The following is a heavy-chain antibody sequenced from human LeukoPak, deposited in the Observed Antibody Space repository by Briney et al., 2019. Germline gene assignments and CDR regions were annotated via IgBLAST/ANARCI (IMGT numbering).Heavy chain of an antibody. D-gene: IGHD1-26*01. Sequence: GGSLRLSCAASGFTFSSYAMTWIRQAPGKGLEWVSSISGSGGSTYYADSVKGRFTISRDNSRNMLFLQMDSLRADDTAVYYCAKDLVVGALDYWGQGTLVTVSS. CDR1: GFTFSSYA. CDR2: ISGSGGST. J-gene: IGHJ4*02. V-gene: IGHV3-23*01. CDR3: AKDLVVGALDY.